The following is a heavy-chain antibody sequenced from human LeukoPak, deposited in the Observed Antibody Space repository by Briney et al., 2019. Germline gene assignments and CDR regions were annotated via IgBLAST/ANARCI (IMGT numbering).Heavy chain of an antibody. CDR2: INPNNGST. D-gene: IGHD1-1*01. CDR1: VYSFTGYY. CDR3: AQELEALVAIDY. J-gene: IGHJ4*02. V-gene: IGHV1-2*06. Sequence: ASVKVSCKASVYSFTGYYIHWVRQAPGQGLEWMGPINPNNGSTNYAQKFQVRLPMTRDTSISTAYMELSRLTSDDTAVYFCAQELEALVAIDYWGQGTLVTVSS.